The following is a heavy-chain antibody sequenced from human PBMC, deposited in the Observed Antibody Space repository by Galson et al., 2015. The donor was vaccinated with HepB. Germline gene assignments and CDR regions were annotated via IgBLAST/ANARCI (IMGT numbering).Heavy chain of an antibody. V-gene: IGHV3-33*01. CDR2: IWYDGSNK. D-gene: IGHD1-1*01. J-gene: IGHJ6*02. Sequence: SLRLSCAASGFTFSSYGMHWVRQAPGKGLEWVAVIWYDGSNKYYADSVKGRFTISRDNSKNTLYLQMNSLRAEDTAVYYCARERLDPLYYYGMDVWGQGTTVTVSS. CDR3: ARERLDPLYYYGMDV. CDR1: GFTFSSYG.